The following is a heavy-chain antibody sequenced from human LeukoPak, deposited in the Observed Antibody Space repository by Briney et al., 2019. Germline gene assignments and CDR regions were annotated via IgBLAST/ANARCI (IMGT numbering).Heavy chain of an antibody. Sequence: ASVKVSCKASGYTFNSYAMHWVRQAPGQRLEWMGWINAGNGNTKYSQKFQGRVTITRDTSASTAYMELSSLRSEDTAVYYCARDDSSGCYAFDIWGQGTMVTVSS. CDR1: GYTFNSYA. CDR3: ARDDSSGCYAFDI. J-gene: IGHJ3*02. V-gene: IGHV1-3*01. D-gene: IGHD3-22*01. CDR2: INAGNGNT.